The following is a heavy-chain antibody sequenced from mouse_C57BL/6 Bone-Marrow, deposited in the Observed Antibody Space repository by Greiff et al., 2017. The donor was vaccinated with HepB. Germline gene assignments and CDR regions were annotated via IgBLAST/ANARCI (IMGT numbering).Heavy chain of an antibody. CDR3: GRGDGYYPFAY. CDR1: GFSLTSYG. V-gene: IGHV2-6*01. J-gene: IGHJ3*01. Sequence: QVQLKESGPGLVAPSQRLSITCTVSGFSLTSYGVDWVRQSPGKGLEWLGVIWGVGSTNYNSALKSSLSISKDNSKSQVFLKMNSLQTDDTAMYYWGRGDGYYPFAYWGQGNLVTVSA. CDR2: IWGVGST. D-gene: IGHD2-3*01.